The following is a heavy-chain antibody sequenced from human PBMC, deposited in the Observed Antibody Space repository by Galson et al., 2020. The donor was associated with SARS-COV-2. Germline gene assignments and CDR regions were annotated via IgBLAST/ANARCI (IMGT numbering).Heavy chain of an antibody. J-gene: IGHJ5*02. CDR3: ARDRGFCSSTSCYGYNWFDP. V-gene: IGHV3-11*01. CDR1: GFTFSDYY. Sequence: GGSLRLSCAASGFTFSDYYMSWIRQAPGKGLEWVSYISSSGSTIYYADSVKGRFTISRDNAKNSLYLQMNSLRAEDTTVYYCARDRGFCSSTSCYGYNWFDPWGQGTLVTVSS. CDR2: ISSSGSTI. D-gene: IGHD2-2*01.